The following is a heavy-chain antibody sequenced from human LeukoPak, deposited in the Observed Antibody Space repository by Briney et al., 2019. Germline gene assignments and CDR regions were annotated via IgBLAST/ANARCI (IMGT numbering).Heavy chain of an antibody. CDR3: ARGGGNSGYDYDDY. J-gene: IGHJ4*02. V-gene: IGHV3-21*01. CDR2: ISSSSGYI. D-gene: IGHD5-12*01. Sequence: GGSLRLSCAASGFTFSYYSMTWVRQAPGKGLEWVSSISSSSGYIYYADSVKGRFTISRDNAKNSLYLQMNSLRAEDTAVYYCARGGGNSGYDYDDYWGQGTLVTVSS. CDR1: GFTFSYYS.